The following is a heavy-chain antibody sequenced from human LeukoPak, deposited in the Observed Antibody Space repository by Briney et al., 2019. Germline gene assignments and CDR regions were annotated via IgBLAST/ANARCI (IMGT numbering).Heavy chain of an antibody. Sequence: SETLSLTCAVYGGSFSGYYWSWIRQPPGKGLEWIGEINHSGSTNYNPSLKSRVTISVDTSKNQFSLKLSSVTAADTAVYYCARPGYCSGGRCPRWFDPWGQGTLVTVSS. CDR2: INHSGST. CDR3: ARPGYCSGGRCPRWFDP. J-gene: IGHJ5*02. D-gene: IGHD2-15*01. CDR1: GGSFSGYY. V-gene: IGHV4-34*01.